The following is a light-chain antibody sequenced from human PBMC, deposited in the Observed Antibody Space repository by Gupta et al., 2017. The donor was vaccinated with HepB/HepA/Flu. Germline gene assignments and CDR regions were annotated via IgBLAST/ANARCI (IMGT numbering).Light chain of an antibody. CDR2: AAS. CDR3: QQYSSFPLT. Sequence: DIKMTQSPSSLSASVCETVTITRRESQGINNNLAWFQQKPGEAPKSLIHAASSLQSGVPSRFTGSGSATDFTLTVSGLQPEDFATYYCQQYSSFPLTFGGGTKVE. V-gene: IGKV1-16*01. CDR1: QGINNN. J-gene: IGKJ4*01.